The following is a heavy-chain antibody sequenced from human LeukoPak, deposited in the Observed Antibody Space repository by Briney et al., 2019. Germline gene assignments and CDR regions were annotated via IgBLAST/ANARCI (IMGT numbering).Heavy chain of an antibody. CDR1: GYTFTSYG. V-gene: IGHV1-18*01. CDR3: ARGGAWRYFDWLRNPNYYYYYGMDV. Sequence: ASVKVSCKASGYTFTSYGISWVRQAPGQGLEWMGWISAYNGNTNYAQKLQGRVTMTTDTSTSTAYMELRSLRSDDTAVYYCARGGAWRYFDWLRNPNYYYYYGMDVWGQGTTVTVSS. D-gene: IGHD3-9*01. CDR2: ISAYNGNT. J-gene: IGHJ6*02.